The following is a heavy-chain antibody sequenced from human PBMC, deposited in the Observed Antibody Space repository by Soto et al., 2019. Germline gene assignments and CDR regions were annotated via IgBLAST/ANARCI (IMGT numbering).Heavy chain of an antibody. CDR2: ISYDGSNK. CDR3: VKDVKPVLRFLEWLSSYFDY. Sequence: QVQLVESGGGVVQPGRSLRLSCAASGFTFSSYGMHWVRQAPGKGLEWVAVISYDGSNKYYADSVKGRFTISRDNSKNTLYLQMNSLRAEDTAVYYCVKDVKPVLRFLEWLSSYFDYWGQGTLVTVSS. D-gene: IGHD3-3*01. V-gene: IGHV3-30*18. CDR1: GFTFSSYG. J-gene: IGHJ4*02.